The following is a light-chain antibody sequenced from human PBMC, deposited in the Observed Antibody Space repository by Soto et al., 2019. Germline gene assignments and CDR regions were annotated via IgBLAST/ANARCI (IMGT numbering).Light chain of an antibody. CDR2: EVS. V-gene: IGLV2-14*01. Sequence: QSALTQPASVSGSPGQSITISCTGTSSDVGGYNFVSWYQQHPGKAPKLIIFEVSNGPSGISSRFSGSKSGNTASLTISGLQAEDEADYYCASYTSSSTSVIFGRGTKLTVL. CDR1: SSDVGGYNF. CDR3: ASYTSSSTSVI. J-gene: IGLJ2*01.